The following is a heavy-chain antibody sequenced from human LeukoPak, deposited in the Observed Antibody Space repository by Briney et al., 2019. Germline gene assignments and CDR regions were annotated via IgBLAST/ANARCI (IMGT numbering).Heavy chain of an antibody. J-gene: IGHJ3*02. CDR2: IYYSGST. V-gene: IGHV4-59*08. D-gene: IGHD6-13*01. CDR1: GGSISSYY. CDR3: ARHSVGIAAAGTSGDAFDI. Sequence: SSETLSLTCTVSGGSISSYYWSWIRQPPGKGLEWIGYIYYSGSTNYNPSLKSRVTISVDTSKNQFSPKLSSVTAADTAVYYCARHSVGIAAAGTSGDAFDIWGQGTMVTVSS.